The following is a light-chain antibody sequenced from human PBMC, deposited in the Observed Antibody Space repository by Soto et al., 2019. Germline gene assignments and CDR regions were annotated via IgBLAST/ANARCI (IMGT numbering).Light chain of an antibody. CDR2: GAS. CDR3: QQYNQWPPGT. J-gene: IGKJ1*01. Sequence: EIVLTQSPATLSVSPGESATLSCRASHSVGSSLAWYQQRPGQAPRLLIYGASTRATGIRARFSGSGSGTEFTLTINSLQSEDFAVYYCQQYNQWPPGTYGQGTKVDIK. V-gene: IGKV3-15*01. CDR1: HSVGSS.